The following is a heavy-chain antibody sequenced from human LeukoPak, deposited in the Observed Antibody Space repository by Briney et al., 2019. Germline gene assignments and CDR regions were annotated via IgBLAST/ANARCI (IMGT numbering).Heavy chain of an antibody. CDR2: ISSSGSTI. CDR3: ARVGYSSSRGLYGMDV. CDR1: GFTFSSYE. V-gene: IGHV3-48*03. D-gene: IGHD6-13*01. J-gene: IGHJ6*02. Sequence: GGSLRLSCAASGFTFSSYEMNWVRQDPGKGLEWVSYISSSGSTIYYADSVKGRFTISRDNAKNSLYLQMNSLRAEDTAVYYCARVGYSSSRGLYGMDVWGQGTTVTVSS.